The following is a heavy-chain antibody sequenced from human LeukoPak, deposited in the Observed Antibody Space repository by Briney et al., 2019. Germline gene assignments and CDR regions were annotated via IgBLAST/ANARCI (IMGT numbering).Heavy chain of an antibody. CDR1: GDSFTSYW. V-gene: IGHV5-51*01. CDR2: IYPGDSDT. J-gene: IGHJ6*03. CDR3: ARLGATMVRGVIIHYYYYYMDV. Sequence: GESLKISCKGSGDSFTSYWMGWVGQMPGKGLEWKGIIYPGDSDTRYSPSYQGQVTISADKSISTAYLQCSSLKASDTAMYYSARLGATMVRGVIIHYYYYYMDVWGKGTTVTVSS. D-gene: IGHD3-10*01.